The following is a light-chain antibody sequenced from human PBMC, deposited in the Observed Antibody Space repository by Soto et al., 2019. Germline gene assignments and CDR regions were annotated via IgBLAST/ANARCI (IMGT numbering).Light chain of an antibody. J-gene: IGLJ2*01. CDR3: CSYTSSSNPVG. V-gene: IGLV2-14*01. Sequence: QSALTQPASVSGSPGQSITISCTGTSSDVGGYNYVSWYQQHPGKAPKLMIYDVSNRPSGVSNRFSGSKSGNTASLTISGLQAEDEADYYCCSYTSSSNPVGFGGGTKVTVL. CDR2: DVS. CDR1: SSDVGGYNY.